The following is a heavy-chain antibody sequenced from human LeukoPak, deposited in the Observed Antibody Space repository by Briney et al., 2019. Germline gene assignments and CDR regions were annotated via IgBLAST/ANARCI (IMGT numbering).Heavy chain of an antibody. CDR3: ARDFDCGGDCSGLDY. CDR2: INPNSGGT. J-gene: IGHJ4*02. V-gene: IGHV1-2*02. D-gene: IGHD2-21*01. CDR1: GYTFTGYY. Sequence: GASVKVSCKASGYTFTGYYMHWVGQARGQGLEWMGWINPNSGGTNYAQKFQGRVTMTRDTSISTAYMELSRLRSDDTAVCYCARDFDCGGDCSGLDYWGQGTLVTVSS.